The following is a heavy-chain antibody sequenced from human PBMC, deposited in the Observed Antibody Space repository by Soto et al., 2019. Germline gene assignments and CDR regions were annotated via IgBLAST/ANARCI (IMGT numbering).Heavy chain of an antibody. CDR3: ATSPPPYSSGSVVLDD. J-gene: IGHJ4*02. CDR1: GYTFTGYY. V-gene: IGHV1-2*04. Sequence: GASVKVSCKASGYTFTGYYMHWVRQAPGQGLEWMGWINPNSGGTNYAQKFQGWVTMTRDTSISTAYMELSRLRSDDTAVYYCATSPPPYSSGSVVLDDWGQGTRVTVAS. D-gene: IGHD6-19*01. CDR2: INPNSGGT.